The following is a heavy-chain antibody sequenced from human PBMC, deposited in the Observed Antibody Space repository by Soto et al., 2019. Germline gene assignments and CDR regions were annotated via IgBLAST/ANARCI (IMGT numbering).Heavy chain of an antibody. V-gene: IGHV1-2*02. D-gene: IGHD6-13*01. CDR1: GYTFTGYY. Sequence: ASVKVSCTASGYTFTGYYMHWVRQAPGQGLEWMGWINPNSGGTNYAQKFQGRVTMTRDTSISTAYMELSRLRSDDTAVYYCARVAAAGTFYGMDVWGQGTTVTVSS. CDR3: ARVAAAGTFYGMDV. J-gene: IGHJ6*02. CDR2: INPNSGGT.